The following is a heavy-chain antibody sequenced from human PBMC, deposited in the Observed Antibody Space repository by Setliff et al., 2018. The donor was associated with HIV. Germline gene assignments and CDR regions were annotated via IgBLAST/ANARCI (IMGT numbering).Heavy chain of an antibody. Sequence: PSETLSLTCTVSGGSISTSYWNWIRQPPGKGLEWIAYIYISGTTNYNPSLKSRVTISLDTSRNQFSLKLGSVTAADTAMYYCAREHCCGGSCNGFDIWGQGAMVTVSS. CDR2: IYISGTT. CDR3: AREHCCGGSCNGFDI. CDR1: GGSISTSY. J-gene: IGHJ3*02. V-gene: IGHV4-4*09. D-gene: IGHD2-15*01.